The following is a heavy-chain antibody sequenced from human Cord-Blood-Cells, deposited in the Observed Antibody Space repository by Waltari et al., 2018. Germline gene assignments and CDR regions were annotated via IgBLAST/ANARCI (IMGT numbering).Heavy chain of an antibody. V-gene: IGHV4-39*07. Sequence: QLQLQESGPGLVKPSETLSLTCTVSGGSISSSSYYWGWIRQPPGKGLEWIGSIYYRGSTYYNPSLKSRVTISVDTSKNQFSLKLSSVTAADTAVYYCARGGDCSGGSCYSSFDYWGQGTLVTVSS. CDR2: IYYRGST. D-gene: IGHD2-15*01. CDR3: ARGGDCSGGSCYSSFDY. CDR1: GGSISSSSYY. J-gene: IGHJ4*02.